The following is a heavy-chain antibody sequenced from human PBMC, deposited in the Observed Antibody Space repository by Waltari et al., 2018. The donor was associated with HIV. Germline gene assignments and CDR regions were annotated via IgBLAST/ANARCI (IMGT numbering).Heavy chain of an antibody. CDR3: ARDQDYDFWSGYYYDY. D-gene: IGHD3-3*01. V-gene: IGHV4-34*01. CDR1: GGSSRRPP. Sequence: QAQLQKWGAGLLKPSEPLSITGDVTGGSSRRPPGSWIRQPQGKGLEWIGEINHSGSTNYNPSLKSRVTISVDTSKNQFSLKLSSVTAADTAVYYCARDQDYDFWSGYYYDYWGQGTLVTVSS. CDR2: INHSGST. J-gene: IGHJ4*02.